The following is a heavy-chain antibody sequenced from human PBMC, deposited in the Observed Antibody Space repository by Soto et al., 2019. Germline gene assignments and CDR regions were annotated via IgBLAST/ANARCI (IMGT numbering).Heavy chain of an antibody. CDR3: ARLTMTTTN. V-gene: IGHV1-69*13. J-gene: IGHJ4*02. CDR2: IIPIFGTA. CDR1: GYTFTSYG. D-gene: IGHD4-17*01. Sequence: GASVKVSCKASGYTFTSYGISWVRQAPGQGLEWMGGIIPIFGTANYAQKFQGRVTITADESTSTAYMELSSLRSEDTAVYYCARLTMTTTNWGQGTLVTVSS.